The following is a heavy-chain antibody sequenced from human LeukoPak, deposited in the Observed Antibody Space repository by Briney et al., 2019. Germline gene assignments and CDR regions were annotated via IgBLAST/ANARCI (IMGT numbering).Heavy chain of an antibody. CDR2: IYYSGST. D-gene: IGHD5-18*01. CDR3: ARDNTAMVDY. J-gene: IGHJ4*02. CDR1: GGSISSGDYY. Sequence: TLSLTCTVSGGSISSGDYYWSWIRQPPWKGMEWIGYIYYSGSTYYNPSLKSRVTISVDTSKNQFSLKLSAVTAADTAVYYCARDNTAMVDYWGQGTLVTVSS. V-gene: IGHV4-30-4*08.